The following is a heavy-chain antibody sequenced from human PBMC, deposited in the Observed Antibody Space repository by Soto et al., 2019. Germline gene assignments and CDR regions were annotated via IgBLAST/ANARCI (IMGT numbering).Heavy chain of an antibody. V-gene: IGHV5-51*01. J-gene: IGHJ6*02. CDR1: GYSFTSYW. CDR3: SRHEGIVFVPSAITGMDV. Sequence: GESLKISCKGSGYSFTSYWIGWVRQMPGKGLELMGIIYPGDSDTRYSPSFQGQVTISADKSISTAYLQWSSMKASDTAMYYWSRHEGIVFVPSAITGMDVWGQGTMVTVSS. CDR2: IYPGDSDT. D-gene: IGHD2-2*01.